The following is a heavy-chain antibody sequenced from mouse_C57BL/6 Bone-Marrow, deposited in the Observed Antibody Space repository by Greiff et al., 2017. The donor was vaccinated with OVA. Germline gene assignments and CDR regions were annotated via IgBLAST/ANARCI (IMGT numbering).Heavy chain of an antibody. CDR2: ISSGGSYT. CDR1: GFTFSSYG. Sequence: EVQLVESGGDLVKPGGSLKLSCAASGFTFSSYGMSWVRQTPDKRLEWVATISSGGSYTYYPDSVKGRFTISRDNAKNTLYLQMSSLKAEDTAMYYCERLRGYSIDYWGQGTTLTVSS. CDR3: ERLRGYSIDY. J-gene: IGHJ2*01. D-gene: IGHD2-5*01. V-gene: IGHV5-6*01.